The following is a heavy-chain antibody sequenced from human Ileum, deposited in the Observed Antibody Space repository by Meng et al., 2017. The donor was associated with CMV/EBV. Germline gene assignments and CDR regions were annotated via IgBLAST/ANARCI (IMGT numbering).Heavy chain of an antibody. CDR1: GFTFRNSW. CDR2: IKEDASVI. J-gene: IGHJ4*02. V-gene: IGHV3-7*04. CDR3: ARGPF. Sequence: ALWLGFGGGLVPLGGSLRPSCAASGFTFRNSWMSWFRQAPGNGLEWVASIKEDASVIYYVDSVKGRFTISRDNARNSLYLHMSSLRLEDTGVYYCARGPFWGQGTLVAVSS.